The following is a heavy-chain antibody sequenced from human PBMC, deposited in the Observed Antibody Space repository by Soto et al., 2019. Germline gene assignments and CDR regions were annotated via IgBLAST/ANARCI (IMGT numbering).Heavy chain of an antibody. J-gene: IGHJ5*02. CDR2: IYWNDDK. CDR3: AHRVTYYYDSSGYYWFDP. V-gene: IGHV2-5*01. Sequence: SGPTLVNPTQTLTLTCTFSGFSLSTSGVGVGWIRQPPGKALEWLALIYWNDDKRYSPSLKSRLTITKDTSKNQVVLTMTNMDPVYTATYYCAHRVTYYYDSSGYYWFDPWGQGTLVTVTS. CDR1: GFSLSTSGVG. D-gene: IGHD3-22*01.